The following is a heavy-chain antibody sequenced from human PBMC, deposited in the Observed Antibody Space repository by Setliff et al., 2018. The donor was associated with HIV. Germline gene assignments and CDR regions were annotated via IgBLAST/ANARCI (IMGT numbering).Heavy chain of an antibody. CDR1: GGSISRFY. CDR3: ARGFDHGDYEESGYVFYYMDV. CDR2: IYYGGT. Sequence: SETLSLTCTVSGGSISRFYWSWIRQPPGKGLEWIGSIYYGGTNYSPSLRSRVAISLDTSKNQFSLRLSSVTAADTALYFCARGFDHGDYEESGYVFYYMDVWGKGTTVTVSS. V-gene: IGHV4-59*01. D-gene: IGHD4-17*01. J-gene: IGHJ6*03.